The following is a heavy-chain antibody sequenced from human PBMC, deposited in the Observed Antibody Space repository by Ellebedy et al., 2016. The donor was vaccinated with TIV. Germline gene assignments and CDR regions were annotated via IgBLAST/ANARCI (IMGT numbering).Heavy chain of an antibody. Sequence: AASVKVSCKTSGYTFTTHGVSWARQPPGQGLEWMGWVSGYNGNTQYAQKFQGRVTMTTETSTTTAYMELRSLRSDDTAVYYCARDPGSWLTDYWGQGTLVTVSS. CDR2: VSGYNGNT. V-gene: IGHV1-18*04. CDR1: GYTFTTHG. CDR3: ARDPGSWLTDY. D-gene: IGHD6-13*01. J-gene: IGHJ4*02.